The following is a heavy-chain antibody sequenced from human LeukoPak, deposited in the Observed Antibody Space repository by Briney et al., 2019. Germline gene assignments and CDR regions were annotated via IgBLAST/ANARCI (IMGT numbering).Heavy chain of an antibody. Sequence: ASVKVSCKAFGYTFTSNYMHWVRQAPGQGPEWMGVISPSGGSTTYAQKFQDRLTLTRDMSTSTYYLELSSLRSEDTAVYYCARDNSVRDEAWWFNPWGQGTLVTVSS. CDR2: ISPSGGST. CDR3: ARDNSVRDEAWWFNP. D-gene: IGHD5-24*01. CDR1: GYTFTSNY. J-gene: IGHJ5*02. V-gene: IGHV1-46*01.